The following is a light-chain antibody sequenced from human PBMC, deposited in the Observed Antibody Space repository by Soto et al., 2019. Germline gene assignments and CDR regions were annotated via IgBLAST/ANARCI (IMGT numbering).Light chain of an antibody. V-gene: IGKV3-11*01. J-gene: IGKJ4*01. CDR2: DAS. CDR3: QQRSSWPLLT. Sequence: EIVLTQSPATLSLSPGERATLSCRASQSVSNYLAWFQQKPGQAPRLLIYDASNRATGIPARFSGSGSGTDFTLTISRLEPEDLAVYYCQQRSSWPLLTFGGGTKVEI. CDR1: QSVSNY.